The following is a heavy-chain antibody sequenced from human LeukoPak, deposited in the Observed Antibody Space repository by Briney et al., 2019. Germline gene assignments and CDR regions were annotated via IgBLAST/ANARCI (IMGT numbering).Heavy chain of an antibody. D-gene: IGHD2-2*01. CDR2: IYTSGST. CDR1: GGSISSYY. J-gene: IGHJ3*02. CDR3: ARDMPPNAFDI. Sequence: SETMSLTSTVYGGSISSYYWSWIRQPAGKGRGWIGRIYTSGSTNYNPSFKSRVTMSVDTSKNQFSLKLASGTAADTAVYYCARDMPPNAFDIWGQGTMVTVSS. V-gene: IGHV4-4*07.